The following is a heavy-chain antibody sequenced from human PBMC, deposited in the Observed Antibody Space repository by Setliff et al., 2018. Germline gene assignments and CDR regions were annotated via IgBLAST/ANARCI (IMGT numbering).Heavy chain of an antibody. V-gene: IGHV4-39*07. CDR1: DVSISSSSFY. J-gene: IGHJ4*02. Sequence: SETLSLTCTVSDVSISSSSFYWAWIRQPPGKGLEWIGSIYYSGNTNYNPSLKSRVTISVDTSMNQFSLKLSSVTAADTAVYYCVRGGGWYEYWGQGTLVTVSS. CDR2: IYYSGNT. D-gene: IGHD6-19*01. CDR3: VRGGGWYEY.